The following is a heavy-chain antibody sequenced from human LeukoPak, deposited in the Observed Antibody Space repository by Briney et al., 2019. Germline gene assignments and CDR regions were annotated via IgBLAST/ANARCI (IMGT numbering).Heavy chain of an antibody. CDR1: GFTFSSYG. CDR3: ARVYAGTSRILDAFDI. Sequence: GRSLRLSCAASGFTFSSYGMHWVRQAPGKGLEWGAVIWYDGSNKYYADSVKGRFTISRDNSKNTLYLQMNSLRAEDTAVYYCARVYAGTSRILDAFDIWGQGTMVTVSS. D-gene: IGHD6-13*01. V-gene: IGHV3-33*01. CDR2: IWYDGSNK. J-gene: IGHJ3*02.